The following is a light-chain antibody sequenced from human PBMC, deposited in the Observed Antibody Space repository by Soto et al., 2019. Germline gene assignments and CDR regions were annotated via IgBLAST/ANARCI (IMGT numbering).Light chain of an antibody. Sequence: VLTQSPGTVPLPPWEVGRPCVRASQSVSSSYLAWYQQKPGQAPRLLIYGASNRATGIPDRFSGSGSGTDFTLTISRLEAEDFAVYYCQQYGSSGTFGQGTKVDIK. CDR2: GAS. CDR3: QQYGSSGT. CDR1: QSVSSSY. J-gene: IGKJ1*01. V-gene: IGKV3-20*01.